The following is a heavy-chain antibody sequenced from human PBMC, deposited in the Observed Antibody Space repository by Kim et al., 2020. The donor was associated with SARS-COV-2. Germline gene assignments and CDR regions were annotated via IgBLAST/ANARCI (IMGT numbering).Heavy chain of an antibody. Sequence: GGSLRLSCAASGFTFSSYSMNWVRQAPGKGLEWVSYISSSSSTIYYADSVKGRFTISRDNAKNSLYLQMNSLRAEDTAVYYCARGWRGSPDYWGQGTLVTVSS. J-gene: IGHJ4*02. V-gene: IGHV3-48*04. CDR3: ARGWRGSPDY. CDR1: GFTFSSYS. CDR2: ISSSSSTI. D-gene: IGHD2-15*01.